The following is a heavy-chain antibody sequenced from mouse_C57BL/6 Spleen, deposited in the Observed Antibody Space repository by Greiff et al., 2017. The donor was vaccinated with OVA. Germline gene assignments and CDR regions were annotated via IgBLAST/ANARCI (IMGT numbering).Heavy chain of an antibody. CDR2: ISGGGGNT. J-gene: IGHJ1*03. V-gene: IGHV5-9*01. CDR1: GFTFSSYT. D-gene: IGHD1-1*01. CDR3: ARRPSTTVVAPYWYFDV. Sequence: EVQVVESGGGLVKPGGSLKLSCAASGFTFSSYTMSWVRQTPEKRLEWVATISGGGGNTYYPDSVKGRLTISRANAKNTLYLQMSSLRSEDTALYYCARRPSTTVVAPYWYFDVWGTGTTVTVSS.